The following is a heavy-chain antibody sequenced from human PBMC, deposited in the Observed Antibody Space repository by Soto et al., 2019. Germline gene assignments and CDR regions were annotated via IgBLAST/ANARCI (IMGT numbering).Heavy chain of an antibody. Sequence: GASVKVSCKASGCTFSSYAISWVRQAPGQGLEWMGGIIPIFGTANYAQKFQGRVTITADESTSTAYMELSSLRSEDTAVYYCASPASEAYWFDPWGQGTLVTV. CDR2: IIPIFGTA. CDR3: ASPASEAYWFDP. J-gene: IGHJ5*02. V-gene: IGHV1-69*13. CDR1: GCTFSSYA. D-gene: IGHD2-2*01.